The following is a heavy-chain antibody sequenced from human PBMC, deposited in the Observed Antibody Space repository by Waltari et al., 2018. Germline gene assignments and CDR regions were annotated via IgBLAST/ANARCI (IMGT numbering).Heavy chain of an antibody. CDR2: IDWDDDK. D-gene: IGHD3-10*01. J-gene: IGHJ4*02. CDR1: GFSLSTSGMR. V-gene: IGHV2-70*04. Sequence: QVTLKESGPALVKPTQTLTLTCTFSGFSLSTSGMRVSWIRQPPGKALEWLARIDWDDDKFYSTALKTMLTISKDTSKNQVVLTMTNMDPVDTATYYCARTRGYYGSGSYYYCDYWGQGTLVTVSS. CDR3: ARTRGYYGSGSYYYCDY.